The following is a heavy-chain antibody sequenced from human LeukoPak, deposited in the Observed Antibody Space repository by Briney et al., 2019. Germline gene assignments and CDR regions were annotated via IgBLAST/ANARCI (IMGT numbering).Heavy chain of an antibody. CDR2: IYSGGNT. Sequence: PGGSLRLSCAASGFTVSSNYISWVRQAPGKGLEWVSVIYSGGNTYYADSVEGRFTISRDNSKNTLYLQMNSLRAEDTAVYYCARGIGSQLRSGWFDPWGQGTLVTVSS. V-gene: IGHV3-66*01. CDR3: ARGIGSQLRSGWFDP. D-gene: IGHD3-3*01. CDR1: GFTVSSNY. J-gene: IGHJ5*02.